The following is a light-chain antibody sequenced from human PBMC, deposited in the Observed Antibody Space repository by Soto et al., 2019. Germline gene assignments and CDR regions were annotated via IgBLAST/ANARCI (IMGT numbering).Light chain of an antibody. CDR1: QNISNY. J-gene: IGKJ1*01. CDR2: GAS. CDR3: QQYNNWPPTWT. V-gene: IGKV3-15*01. Sequence: IVLTQSPATLSLSPGKRATLSCSAGQNISNYLIWYQQKPGQAPRLLIYGASTRATGIPARFSGSGSGTEFTLTISSLQSEDFAVYYCQQYNNWPPTWTFGQGTKVDI.